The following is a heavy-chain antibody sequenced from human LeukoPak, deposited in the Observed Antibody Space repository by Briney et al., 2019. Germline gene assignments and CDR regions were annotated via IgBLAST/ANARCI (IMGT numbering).Heavy chain of an antibody. J-gene: IGHJ4*02. CDR3: ARVKNHRGIAVAGSDY. D-gene: IGHD6-13*01. V-gene: IGHV3-21*01. CDR1: GFTFSSYT. CDR2: INSSSSYI. Sequence: GGSLRLSCAASGFTFSSYTMNWVRQAPGKGLEWVSSINSSSSYIYYADSVKGRFTISRDNAKNSLYLQMNSLRAEDTAVYYCARVKNHRGIAVAGSDYWGQGTLVTVSS.